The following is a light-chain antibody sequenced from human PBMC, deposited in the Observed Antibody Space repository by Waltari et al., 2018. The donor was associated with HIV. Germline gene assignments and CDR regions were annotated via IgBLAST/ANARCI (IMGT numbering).Light chain of an antibody. V-gene: IGKV3-11*01. CDR3: QQRSNWPRT. CDR2: DVS. CDR1: QSVSSY. J-gene: IGKJ1*01. Sequence: EIVLTQSPATLSLSPGERATLSCRASQSVSSYLAWYQQKPGQAPRLLIYDVSNRATGIPVRFSGSGSGTDFTLTISSLEPEDFAVYYCQQRSNWPRTFGQGTKVEIK.